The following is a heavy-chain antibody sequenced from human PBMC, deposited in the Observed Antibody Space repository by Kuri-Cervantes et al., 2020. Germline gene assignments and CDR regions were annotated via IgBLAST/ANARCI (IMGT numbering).Heavy chain of an antibody. CDR1: GGSISSSSYY. CDR2: IYYSGST. J-gene: IGHJ4*02. D-gene: IGHD5-18*01. CDR3: ARRGYSFGYLDL. Sequence: SETLSLTCTVSGGSISSSSYYWGWIRQPPGKGLEWIGSIYYSGSTYYNPSLKSRVTVSVDVSNNQFSLKLTSVTAADTAVYFCARRGYSFGYLDLWGQGTLVTVSS. V-gene: IGHV4-39*01.